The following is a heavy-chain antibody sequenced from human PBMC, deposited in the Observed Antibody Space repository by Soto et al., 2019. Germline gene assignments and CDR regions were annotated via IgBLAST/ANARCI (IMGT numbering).Heavy chain of an antibody. J-gene: IGHJ4*02. V-gene: IGHV3-23*01. D-gene: IGHD3-22*01. CDR3: AKVHYYDNTGYPIGSVLDY. Sequence: LRLSCAASGFTFSSYAMNWVRQAPGKGLEWVSGISGSGGNTYYADSVKGRFTISRDNSKNTLYLQVNSLGAEDTAVYYCAKVHYYDNTGYPIGSVLDYWGQGTLVTVSS. CDR1: GFTFSSYA. CDR2: ISGSGGNT.